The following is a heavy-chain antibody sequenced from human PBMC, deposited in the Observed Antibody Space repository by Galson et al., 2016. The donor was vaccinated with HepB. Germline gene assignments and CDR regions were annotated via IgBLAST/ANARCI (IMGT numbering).Heavy chain of an antibody. CDR2: THYSGSS. Sequence: SETLSLTCTVSGGSISSTNYYWGWICQPPGKGLEWIGNTHYSGSSYYTSSLKSRVTITVDTSKNQFFLKVKSVTAADTAVYYCATSDYYGSEYDYWGRGTLVTVSS. D-gene: IGHD3-10*01. CDR3: ATSDYYGSEYDY. J-gene: IGHJ4*02. V-gene: IGHV4-39*01. CDR1: GGSISSTNYY.